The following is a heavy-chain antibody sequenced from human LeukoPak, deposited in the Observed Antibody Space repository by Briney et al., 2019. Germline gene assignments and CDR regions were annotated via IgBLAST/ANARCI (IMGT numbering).Heavy chain of an antibody. V-gene: IGHV1-2*06. J-gene: IGHJ4*02. CDR2: INPNSGGT. D-gene: IGHD6-19*01. CDR3: ARSGSGWYLDDY. Sequence: ASVNVSCTASGYTFTGYYMHWVRQAPGQGLEWMGRINPNSGGTNYAQKFQGRVTMTRDTSISTAYMELSRLRSDDTAVYYCARSGSGWYLDDYWGQGTLVTVSS. CDR1: GYTFTGYY.